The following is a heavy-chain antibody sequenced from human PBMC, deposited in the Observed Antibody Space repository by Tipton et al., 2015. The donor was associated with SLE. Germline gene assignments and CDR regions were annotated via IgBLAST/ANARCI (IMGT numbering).Heavy chain of an antibody. CDR2: IKQDGSEK. V-gene: IGHV3-7*01. J-gene: IGHJ4*02. CDR1: GFTFSSYW. Sequence: SLRLSCAASGFTFSSYWMSWVCQAPGKGLEWVANIKQDGSEKYYVDSVKGRFTISRDNAKNSLYLQMNSLRAEDTAVYYCARGSYYDSSGYPYWGQGTLVTVSS. CDR3: ARGSYYDSSGYPY. D-gene: IGHD3-22*01.